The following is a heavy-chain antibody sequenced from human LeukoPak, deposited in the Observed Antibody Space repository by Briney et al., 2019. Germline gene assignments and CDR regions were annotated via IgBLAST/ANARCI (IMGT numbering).Heavy chain of an antibody. V-gene: IGHV3-7*01. CDR1: GLTFSSYF. Sequence: VRSLRLSCAASGLTFSSYFMNWVRQAPGKGMEWVANIKQDGSETYYLDSVKGRFTISRDNTKNSLYLQMNSLRAEETAVYYCARGGSWSFDYWGQGTLVSVSS. J-gene: IGHJ4*02. CDR3: ARGGSWSFDY. CDR2: IKQDGSET. D-gene: IGHD3-10*01.